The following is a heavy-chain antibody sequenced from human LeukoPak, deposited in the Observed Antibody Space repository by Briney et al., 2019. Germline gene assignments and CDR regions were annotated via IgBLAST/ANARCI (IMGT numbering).Heavy chain of an antibody. J-gene: IGHJ4*02. Sequence: PSETLSLTCAVHGGSFSGYYWSWIRQPPGKGLEWIGEINHSGSTNYNPSLKSRVTISVDTSKNQFSLKLSSVTAADTAVYYCARLSIAVAGTFDYWGQGTLVTVSS. D-gene: IGHD6-19*01. CDR2: INHSGST. CDR3: ARLSIAVAGTFDY. V-gene: IGHV4-34*01. CDR1: GGSFSGYY.